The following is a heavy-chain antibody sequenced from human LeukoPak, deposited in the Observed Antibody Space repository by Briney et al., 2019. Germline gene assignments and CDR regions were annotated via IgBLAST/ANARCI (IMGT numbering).Heavy chain of an antibody. CDR1: GFTFSSYS. Sequence: NPGGSLRLSCAASGFTFSSYSMNWVRQAPGKGLEWVSSISSSSSYIYYADSVKGRFTISRDNAKNSLYLQMNSLRAEDTAVYYCATGILQSNNYYYYYMDVWGKGTTVTVSS. CDR2: ISSSSSYI. J-gene: IGHJ6*03. CDR3: ATGILQSNNYYYYYMDV. V-gene: IGHV3-21*01. D-gene: IGHD2-15*01.